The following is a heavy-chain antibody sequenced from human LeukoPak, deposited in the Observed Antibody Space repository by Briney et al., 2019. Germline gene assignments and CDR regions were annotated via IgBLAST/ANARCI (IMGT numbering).Heavy chain of an antibody. Sequence: GGSLRLSCAASGFTFSSYWMSWVRQAPGKGLEWVSSISSSSSYIYYAGSVKGRFTISRDNAKNTLNLQMNSLMAEDTAVYYCARDLGQYYDTSDNWFDPWGQGTLVTVSS. D-gene: IGHD3-22*01. V-gene: IGHV3-21*01. CDR3: ARDLGQYYDTSDNWFDP. J-gene: IGHJ5*02. CDR1: GFTFSSYW. CDR2: ISSSSSYI.